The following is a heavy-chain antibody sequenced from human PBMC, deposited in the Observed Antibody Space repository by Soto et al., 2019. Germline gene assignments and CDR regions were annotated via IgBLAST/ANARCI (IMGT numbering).Heavy chain of an antibody. CDR2: ISSSSSTI. J-gene: IGHJ4*02. D-gene: IGHD6-19*01. CDR1: GFTFSSYS. CDR3: ARDPKDSSGWSPKSDY. V-gene: IGHV3-48*01. Sequence: VGSLRLSCAASGFTFSSYSMNWVRQAPGKGLEWVSYISSSSSTIYYADSVKGRFTISRDISKNTVYLQMNSLRAEDTAVYYCARDPKDSSGWSPKSDYWGQGTLVTVSS.